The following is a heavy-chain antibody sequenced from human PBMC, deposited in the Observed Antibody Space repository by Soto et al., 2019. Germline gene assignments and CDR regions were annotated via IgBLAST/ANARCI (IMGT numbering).Heavy chain of an antibody. CDR3: AREKCSGGSCYYYYYMDV. CDR2: IYYSGSS. Sequence: QVQLQESGPGLVKPSQTLSLTCTVSGGSISSGGYYWSWIRQHPGKGLEWIGYIYYSGSSCYNPSLKSRVTISVDTSKNQFSLKLSSVTAADTAVYYCAREKCSGGSCYYYYYMDVWGKGTTVTVSS. V-gene: IGHV4-31*03. CDR1: GGSISSGGYY. D-gene: IGHD2-15*01. J-gene: IGHJ6*03.